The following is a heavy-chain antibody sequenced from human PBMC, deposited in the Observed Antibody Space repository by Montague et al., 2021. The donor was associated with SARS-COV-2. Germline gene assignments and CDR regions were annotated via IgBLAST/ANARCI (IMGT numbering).Heavy chain of an antibody. CDR1: GGSFSGYY. D-gene: IGHD2-21*02. J-gene: IGHJ6*02. CDR3: ARGSWHIVVVTAIRDGYYGMDV. V-gene: IGHV4-34*01. Sequence: SETLSLTCAVYGGSFSGYYWCWIRQPPGKGLEWIGEINHSGSTNYNPSLTSRVTISVDTSKNQFSLKLSSVTAADTAVYYCARGSWHIVVVTAIRDGYYGMDVWGQGTTVTVSS. CDR2: INHSGST.